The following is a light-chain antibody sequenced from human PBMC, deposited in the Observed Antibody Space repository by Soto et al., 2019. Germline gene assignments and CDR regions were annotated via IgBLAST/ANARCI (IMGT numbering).Light chain of an antibody. CDR3: KSYAGSNTYV. V-gene: IGLV2-8*01. CDR2: GVV. Sequence: QSVLTQPPSASGSPGQSVTIPCTGTKNDIGVYDFVSWYQHHPGKAPRLIIYGVVQRPSGVPDRFSGSKSGNTASLTVSGLQAADEADYFCKSYAGSNTYVFGSGTKVTVL. J-gene: IGLJ1*01. CDR1: KNDIGVYDF.